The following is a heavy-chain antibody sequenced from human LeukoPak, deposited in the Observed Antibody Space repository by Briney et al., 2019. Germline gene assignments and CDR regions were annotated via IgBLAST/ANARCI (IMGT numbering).Heavy chain of an antibody. V-gene: IGHV1-46*01. CDR2: IHPSGGNT. CDR1: GYTFTSNY. D-gene: IGHD2-2*01. J-gene: IGHJ4*02. CDR3: ARDCSSTRCQGPVFDN. Sequence: ASVKVSCKASGYTFTSNYMHWVRPARGQGLEWMGIIHPSGGNTNYAQKFQGRVAMTRDTSTSTVYMELSSLRSEDTAIYYCARDCSSTRCQGPVFDNWGQGTLVTVSS.